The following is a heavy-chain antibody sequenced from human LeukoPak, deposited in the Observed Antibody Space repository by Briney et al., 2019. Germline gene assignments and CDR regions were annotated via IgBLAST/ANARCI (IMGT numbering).Heavy chain of an antibody. CDR3: ARDYDILTAYPPTQLFDP. CDR1: GGSISNYY. J-gene: IGHJ5*02. CDR2: IYTSGST. D-gene: IGHD3-9*01. Sequence: ASETLSLTCTVSGGSISNYYWSWIRQPAGKGLEWIGRIYTSGSTNYNPSLKSRATMSVDTSKNHFSLELSSVTAADTAVYYCARDYDILTAYPPTQLFDPWGQGTLVTVSS. V-gene: IGHV4-4*07.